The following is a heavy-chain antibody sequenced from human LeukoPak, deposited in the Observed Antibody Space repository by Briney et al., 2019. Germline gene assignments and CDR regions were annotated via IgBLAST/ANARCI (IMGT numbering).Heavy chain of an antibody. CDR3: ARERDVWFGAVYYCYYMDV. CDR2: IYYSGST. CDR1: GGSISSYY. J-gene: IGHJ6*03. V-gene: IGHV4-59*01. Sequence: SETLSLTCTVSGGSISSYYWRWIRQPPGKGLEWIGYIYYSGSTNYNPSLKSRVTISVDTSKNQFSLKLSSVTAADTAVYYCARERDVWFGAVYYCYYMDVWGKGTTVTVSS. D-gene: IGHD3-10*01.